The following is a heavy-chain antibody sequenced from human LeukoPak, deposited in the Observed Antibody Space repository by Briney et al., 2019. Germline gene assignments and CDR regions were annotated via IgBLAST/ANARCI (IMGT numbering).Heavy chain of an antibody. Sequence: GASVKVSCKVSGYTLTELSMHWVRQAPGKGLEWMGGFDPEDGETIYAQKFQGRVTMTEDTSTDTAYMELSGLRSEDTAVYYCATDGDTAMAIQDWYFDLWGRGTLVTVSS. J-gene: IGHJ2*01. CDR3: ATDGDTAMAIQDWYFDL. CDR1: GYTLTELS. D-gene: IGHD5-18*01. V-gene: IGHV1-24*01. CDR2: FDPEDGET.